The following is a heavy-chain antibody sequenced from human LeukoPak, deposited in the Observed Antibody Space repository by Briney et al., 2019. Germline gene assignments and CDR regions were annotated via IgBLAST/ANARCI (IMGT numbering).Heavy chain of an antibody. CDR3: ARGEMGGYYYYYGMDV. V-gene: IGHV3-21*01. CDR2: ISSSSSYI. D-gene: IGHD5-24*01. CDR1: GFTFSSYA. J-gene: IGHJ6*02. Sequence: GGSLRLSCAASGFTFSSYAVGWVRQAPGKGLEWVSSISSSSSYIYYADSVKGRFTISRDNAKNSLYLQMNSLRAEDTAVYYCARGEMGGYYYYYGMDVWGQGTMVTVSS.